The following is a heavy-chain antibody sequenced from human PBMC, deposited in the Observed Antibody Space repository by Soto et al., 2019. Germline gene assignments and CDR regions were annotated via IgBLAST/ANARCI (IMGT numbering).Heavy chain of an antibody. V-gene: IGHV3-7*04. CDR3: AGGTGWVHDY. J-gene: IGHJ4*02. D-gene: IGHD1-1*01. CDR1: GFTFSNYW. Sequence: EVQLVESGGGLVQPGGSLRLSCAGSGFTFSNYWMNWVRQTPGKGLEWVANIKQDGSAKNYVESVKGRFTISRDNAKNLVYLQTNSLRAEATAVYYCAGGTGWVHDYWGKGTLVTVSS. CDR2: IKQDGSAK.